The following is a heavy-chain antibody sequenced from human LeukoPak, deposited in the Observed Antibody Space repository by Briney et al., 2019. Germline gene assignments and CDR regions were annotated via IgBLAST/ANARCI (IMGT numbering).Heavy chain of an antibody. J-gene: IGHJ4*02. CDR3: ATDRYRYAN. Sequence: GGSLRLSCVASGFTFSTHWMSWVRQPPGKGLEWVANLREDGGETYSVDSVKGRFTISRDNAKNSLYLQMNNLRAEDTAVYYCATDRYRYANWGQGTLVTVSS. CDR2: LREDGGET. D-gene: IGHD5-18*01. V-gene: IGHV3-7*04. CDR1: GFTFSTHW.